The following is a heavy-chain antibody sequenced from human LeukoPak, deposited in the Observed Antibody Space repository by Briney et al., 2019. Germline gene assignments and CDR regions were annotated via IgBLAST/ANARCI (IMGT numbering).Heavy chain of an antibody. CDR2: IYYSGST. CDR3: ARAPGVLRYFDWPLTFDY. D-gene: IGHD3-9*01. Sequence: SETLSLTCTVSGGPISSGGYYWRWSRQHPGKGLEWIGYIYYSGSTYYNPSLKSRVTISVDTSKNQFSLKLSSATAADTAVYYCARAPGVLRYFDWPLTFDYWGQGTLVTVSS. V-gene: IGHV4-31*03. J-gene: IGHJ4*02. CDR1: GGPISSGGYY.